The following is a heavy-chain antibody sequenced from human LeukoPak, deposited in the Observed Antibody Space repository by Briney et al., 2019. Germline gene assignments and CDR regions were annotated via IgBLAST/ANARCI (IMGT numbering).Heavy chain of an antibody. CDR1: GFTFSSYW. D-gene: IGHD5-18*01. CDR3: ARSLVGGYSYGWSDY. V-gene: IGHV3-7*01. J-gene: IGHJ4*02. Sequence: GGSLRLSCAASGFTFSSYWMSWVRQAPGKGLEWVANIKQDGSEKYYVDSVKGRFTISRDNAKNSLYLQMNSLRAEDTAVYYCARSLVGGYSYGWSDYWGQATLVSVSS. CDR2: IKQDGSEK.